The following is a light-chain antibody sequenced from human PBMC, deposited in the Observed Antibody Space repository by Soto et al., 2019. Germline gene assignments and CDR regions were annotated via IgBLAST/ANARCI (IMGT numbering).Light chain of an antibody. CDR2: DVS. Sequence: QSALTQPASVSGSPGQSITISCTGTSSDAGGYNYVSWYRQHPGKAPKLMIYDVSNRPSGVSNRFSGSKSGNTASLTISGLQAEDEADYYCSSYTTSSLGVVFGGGTKLTVL. CDR1: SSDAGGYNY. V-gene: IGLV2-14*01. CDR3: SSYTTSSLGVV. J-gene: IGLJ2*01.